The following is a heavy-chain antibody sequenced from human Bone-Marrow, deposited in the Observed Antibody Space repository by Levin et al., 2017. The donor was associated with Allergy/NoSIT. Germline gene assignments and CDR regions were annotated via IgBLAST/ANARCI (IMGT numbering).Heavy chain of an antibody. D-gene: IGHD6-13*01. J-gene: IGHJ5*02. V-gene: IGHV3-49*03. CDR1: GFTFDDYA. Sequence: PGESLKISCTVSGFTFDDYAMSWFRQAPGKGLEWVGFIRTKVYGGTREYAASVKGRFTLSRDDSKSIAYLQMNSLKTEDTAVYYCARGPPSGRSSWCFNLWGRGTLVTVSS. CDR3: ARGPPSGRSSWCFNL. CDR2: IRTKVYGGTR.